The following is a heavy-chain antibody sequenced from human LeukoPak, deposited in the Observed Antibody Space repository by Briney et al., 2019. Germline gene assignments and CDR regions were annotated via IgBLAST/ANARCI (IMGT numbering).Heavy chain of an antibody. CDR3: AKEGSLRDFDY. CDR1: GFTFSSYG. Sequence: KTGGSLRLSCAASGFTFSSYGMHWVRQAPGRGLEWVAVISYDGTNKYYADSVKGRFTTSRDNSKNTLYLQMNSLRAEDTAVYYCAKEGSLRDFDYWGQGTLVTVSS. V-gene: IGHV3-30*18. D-gene: IGHD3-10*01. CDR2: ISYDGTNK. J-gene: IGHJ4*02.